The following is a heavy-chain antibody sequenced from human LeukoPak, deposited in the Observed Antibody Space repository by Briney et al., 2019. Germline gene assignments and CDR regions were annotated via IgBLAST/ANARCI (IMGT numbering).Heavy chain of an antibody. Sequence: SETLSLTCTVSGGSISSYYWSWIRQAPGKGLEWIGYIYYSGTTKYNPSLMGRVSISVDTSKNQFSLRLSSVAAAGTAVYYCARHGGSYSYYWGQGTLVTVSS. CDR3: ARHGGSYSYY. CDR1: GGSISSYY. CDR2: IYYSGTT. V-gene: IGHV4-59*08. D-gene: IGHD1-26*01. J-gene: IGHJ4*02.